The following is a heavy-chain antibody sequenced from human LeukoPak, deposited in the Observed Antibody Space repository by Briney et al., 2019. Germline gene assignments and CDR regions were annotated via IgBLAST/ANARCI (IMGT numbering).Heavy chain of an antibody. D-gene: IGHD6-13*01. J-gene: IGHJ6*03. V-gene: IGHV4-34*01. CDR2: INHSGST. CDR1: GGSFSGYY. CDR3: ARGLEGIAAAGAVDGPYYYMDV. Sequence: PSETLSLTCAVYGGSFSGYYWSWIRQPPGKGLEWIGEINHSGSTNYNPSLKSRVTISVDTSKNQFSLKLSSVTAADTAVYYCARGLEGIAAAGAVDGPYYYMDVCGKGTTVTVSS.